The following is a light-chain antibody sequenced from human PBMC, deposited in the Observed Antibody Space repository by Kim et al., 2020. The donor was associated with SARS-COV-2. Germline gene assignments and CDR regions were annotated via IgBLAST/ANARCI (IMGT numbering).Light chain of an antibody. CDR1: QRVISC. CDR3: QQRINWPPYT. V-gene: IGKV3-11*01. Sequence: FCPRDRATLSCRANQRVISCLARYQQKPGQAPSHLIYDASNRATGIPAKFNGSGSGTDVTLTISGLGPEDFAFYYGQQRINWPPYTFGQETNVEI. CDR2: DAS. J-gene: IGKJ2*01.